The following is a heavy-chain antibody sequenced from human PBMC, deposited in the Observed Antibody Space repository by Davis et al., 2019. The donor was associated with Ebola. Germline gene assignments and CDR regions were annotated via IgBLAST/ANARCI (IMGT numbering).Heavy chain of an antibody. CDR3: ANWCGGGCSSDY. J-gene: IGHJ4*02. CDR1: GFRFAAYA. Sequence: PGGSLRLSCAASGFRFAAYAMHWVRQAPGKGLEWVAVIWNDGNTKYHADSVKGRFTISRDGSKNTLYLQMNSLRPEDTAVYYCANWCGGGCSSDYWGQGTLVTVSS. CDR2: IWNDGNTK. D-gene: IGHD2-21*02. V-gene: IGHV3-33*08.